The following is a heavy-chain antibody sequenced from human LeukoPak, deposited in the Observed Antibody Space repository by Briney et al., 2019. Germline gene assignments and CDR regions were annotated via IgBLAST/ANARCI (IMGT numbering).Heavy chain of an antibody. CDR1: GYSFITYY. J-gene: IGHJ5*02. V-gene: IGHV1-46*03. D-gene: IGHD3-10*01. Sequence: ASVKVSCKASGYSFITYYIHWVRQAPGQGLEWMGLIDPSGDSTRYAQNFQGRVTMTRDTSANTVYMELSSLRSEDTAMYYYARDDHWIGGFDPWGQGTLVTVSS. CDR2: IDPSGDST. CDR3: ARDDHWIGGFDP.